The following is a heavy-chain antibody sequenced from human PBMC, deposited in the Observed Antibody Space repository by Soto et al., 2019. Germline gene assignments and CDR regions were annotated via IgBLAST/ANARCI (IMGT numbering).Heavy chain of an antibody. D-gene: IGHD3-10*01. CDR3: ARAGGNTMVRGVHYYYYGMDV. CDR2: IYYSGST. CDR1: GGSISSYY. V-gene: IGHV4-59*01. Sequence: QVQLQESGPGLVKPSETLSLTCTVSGGSISSYYWSWIRQPPGKGLEWIGYIYYSGSTNYNPSLKRRVTISVDTSKNQFSLKLSSVTAADTAVYYCARAGGNTMVRGVHYYYYGMDVWGQGTTVTVSS. J-gene: IGHJ6*02.